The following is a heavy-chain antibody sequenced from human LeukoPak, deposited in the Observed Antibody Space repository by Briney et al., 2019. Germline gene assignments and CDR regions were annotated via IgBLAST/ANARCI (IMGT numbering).Heavy chain of an antibody. V-gene: IGHV3-23*01. CDR1: GFTFSSYV. CDR3: AKDFRIGYSAHFDY. D-gene: IGHD2-21*01. CDR2: ISGSGGST. Sequence: PGGALRLSCVASGFTFSSYVMCWVRQAPGKGLGWVSAISGSGGSTYYAGSVKGRFSISRDNSKNTLYLQIDSLRGEDTAVYYCAKDFRIGYSAHFDYWGQGALVTVSS. J-gene: IGHJ4*02.